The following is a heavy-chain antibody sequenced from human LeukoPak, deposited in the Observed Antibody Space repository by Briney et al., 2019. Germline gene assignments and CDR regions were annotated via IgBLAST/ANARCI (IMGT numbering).Heavy chain of an antibody. CDR2: IRNKAKEFTT. Sequence: PGGSLRLSCAASGFTFSDHYMDWVRQAPGKGLEWVGRIRNKAKEFTTYYAASVKGRFIISRDDAKDSLYLQMNSLKTEDTAVYYCVSFGVPLYFFYWGQGTLATVSS. V-gene: IGHV3-72*01. J-gene: IGHJ4*02. D-gene: IGHD3-3*01. CDR1: GFTFSDHY. CDR3: VSFGVPLYFFY.